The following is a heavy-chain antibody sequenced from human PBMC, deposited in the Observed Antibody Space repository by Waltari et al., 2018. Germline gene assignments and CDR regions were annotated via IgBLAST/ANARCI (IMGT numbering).Heavy chain of an antibody. Sequence: QVQLQESGPGLVKPSETLSLTCTVSGYSITSGYYWGCIRQPPGKGLEWIGSIYHSGNTYDNPSLKGRLTISVDTSKNQFSLRLSSVTAADTAVYYCARAPMSGAATGTFDFWGLGSLVTVSS. CDR1: GYSITSGYY. V-gene: IGHV4-38-2*02. D-gene: IGHD6-13*01. J-gene: IGHJ4*02. CDR2: IYHSGNT. CDR3: ARAPMSGAATGTFDF.